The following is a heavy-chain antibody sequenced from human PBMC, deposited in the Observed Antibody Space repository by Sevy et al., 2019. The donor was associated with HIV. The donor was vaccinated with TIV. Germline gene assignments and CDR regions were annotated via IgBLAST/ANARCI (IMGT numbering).Heavy chain of an antibody. CDR3: AKDFFEGDVISNFDS. J-gene: IGHJ4*02. D-gene: IGHD3-3*01. CDR2: IWFDGTQK. V-gene: IGHV3-33*06. Sequence: GGSLRLSCAASGFTFRRYGMHWDRRAPGKGLEWVAGIWFDGTQKYYLESVKGRFSISRDNSKKMVYLQMNSLRAEDTAVYYCAKDFFEGDVISNFDSWGQGTLVTVSS. CDR1: GFTFRRYG.